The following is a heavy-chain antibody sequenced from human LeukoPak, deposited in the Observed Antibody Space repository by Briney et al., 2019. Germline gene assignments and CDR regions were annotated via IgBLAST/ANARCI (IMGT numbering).Heavy chain of an antibody. CDR2: ISVRSNYI. CDR3: VRLRRNSDTSGFYYYYDF. CDR1: EFTFSSYS. Sequence: GGSLRLSCAASEFTFSSYSINWVRQAPGKGLEWVSSISVRSNYIYYADSVRGRFRISRDDARDSLYLQMNSLRAEDTAVYYCVRLRRNSDTSGFYYYYDFWGQGTLVTVSS. D-gene: IGHD3-22*01. V-gene: IGHV3-21*01. J-gene: IGHJ4*02.